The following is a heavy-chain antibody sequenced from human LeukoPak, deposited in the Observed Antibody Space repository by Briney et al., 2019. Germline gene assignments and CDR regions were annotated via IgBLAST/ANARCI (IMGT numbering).Heavy chain of an antibody. D-gene: IGHD3-22*01. CDR1: GGTFSSYA. CDR2: IIPIFGTA. J-gene: IGHJ3*02. Sequence: SVKVSCKASGGTFSSYAISWVRQAPGQGLEWMGGIIPIFGTANYAQKFQGRVTITADESTSTAYMELSSLRSEDTAVYYCAYYYDSSGTDAFDIWGQGTMVTVSS. CDR3: AYYYDSSGTDAFDI. V-gene: IGHV1-69*13.